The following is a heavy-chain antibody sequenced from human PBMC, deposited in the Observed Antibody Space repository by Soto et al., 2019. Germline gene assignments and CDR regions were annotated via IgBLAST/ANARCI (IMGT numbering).Heavy chain of an antibody. D-gene: IGHD5-12*01. CDR2: IIPIFGTA. CDR1: GGTFSSYA. CDR3: ARVGGGNSGYDRPSFYYYYGMDV. V-gene: IGHV1-69*13. Sequence: SVKVSCKASGGTFSSYAISWVRRAPGQGLEWMGGIIPIFGTANCAQKFQGRVTITADESTSTAYMELSSLRSEDTAVYYCARVGGGNSGYDRPSFYYYYGMDVWGQGTTVTVSS. J-gene: IGHJ6*02.